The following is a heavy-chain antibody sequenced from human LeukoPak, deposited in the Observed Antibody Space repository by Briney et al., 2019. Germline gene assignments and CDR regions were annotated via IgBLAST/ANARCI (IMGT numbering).Heavy chain of an antibody. V-gene: IGHV4-34*01. Sequence: PSETLSLTCAVYGGSFSGYYWSWIRQPPGKGLEWIGEINHSGSTNYNPSLKSRVTISVDTSKNQFSLKLSSVTAADTAVYYCARGRYYDYVWGGYELRLKFDYWGQGTLVTVSS. CDR3: ARGRYYDYVWGGYELRLKFDY. D-gene: IGHD3-16*01. CDR2: INHSGST. J-gene: IGHJ4*02. CDR1: GGSFSGYY.